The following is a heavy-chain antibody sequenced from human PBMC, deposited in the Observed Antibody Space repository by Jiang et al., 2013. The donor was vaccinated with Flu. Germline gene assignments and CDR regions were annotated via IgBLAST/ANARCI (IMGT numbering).Heavy chain of an antibody. J-gene: IGHJ5*02. V-gene: IGHV7-4-1*02. CDR3: ARAGCSGGSCYEKYNWFDP. D-gene: IGHD2-15*01. CDR2: INTNTGNP. Sequence: GQGLEWMGWINTNTGNPTYAQGFTGRFVFSLDTSVSTAYLQISSLKAEDTAVYYCARAGCSGGSCYEKYNWFDPWGQGTLVTVSS.